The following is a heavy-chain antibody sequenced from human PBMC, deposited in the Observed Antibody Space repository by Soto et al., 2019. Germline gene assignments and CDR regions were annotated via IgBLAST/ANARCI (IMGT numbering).Heavy chain of an antibody. CDR3: ARRYYHDSTGYNYHFDD. J-gene: IGHJ4*02. V-gene: IGHV4-39*01. CDR1: GGSISRSSYY. D-gene: IGHD3-22*01. Sequence: SETLSLTCTVSGGSISRSSYYWGWIRQPPGKGLEWIGNIYYAGNTYYNPSLKSRVTISVDTSKNQFSLKLSSVTAADTAVYYCARRYYHDSTGYNYHFDDWGQGTQVTVSS. CDR2: IYYAGNT.